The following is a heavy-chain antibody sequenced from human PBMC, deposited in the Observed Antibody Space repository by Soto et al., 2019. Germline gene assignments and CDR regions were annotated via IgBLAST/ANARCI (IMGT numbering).Heavy chain of an antibody. D-gene: IGHD3-10*01. V-gene: IGHV3-23*01. CDR2: ISGSGGST. CDR3: AKGLEGAISVAAYYYYGMDV. Sequence: PGGSLRLSCTVSGFTFDNYAMSWVRQAPGKGLEWVSAISGSGGSTYYADSVKGRFTISRDNSKNTLYLQMNSLRAEDTAVYYCAKGLEGAISVAAYYYYGMDVWGQGTTVTVSS. CDR1: GFTFDNYA. J-gene: IGHJ6*02.